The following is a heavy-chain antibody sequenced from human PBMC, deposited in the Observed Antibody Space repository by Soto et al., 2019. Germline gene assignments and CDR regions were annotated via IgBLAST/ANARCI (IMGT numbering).Heavy chain of an antibody. Sequence: PGGSLRLSCAASGFTFSSYWMSWVRQAPGKGLEWVANIKQDGSEKYYVDSVKGRFTISRDNAKNSLYLQMNSLRAEDTAVYYCARVEGYCSSTSCHILLDYYGMDVCGQGTTVTVYS. V-gene: IGHV3-7*03. CDR2: IKQDGSEK. CDR3: ARVEGYCSSTSCHILLDYYGMDV. CDR1: GFTFSSYW. J-gene: IGHJ6*02. D-gene: IGHD2-2*01.